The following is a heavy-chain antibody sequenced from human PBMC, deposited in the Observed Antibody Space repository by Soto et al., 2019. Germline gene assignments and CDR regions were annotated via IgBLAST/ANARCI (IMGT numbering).Heavy chain of an antibody. CDR2: ISISGGTI. CDR1: GFTFSSYE. V-gene: IGHV3-48*03. CDR3: AREGGRDYDSSGPYSFDI. J-gene: IGHJ3*02. D-gene: IGHD3-22*01. Sequence: GGSLRLSCAASGFTFSSYEFIWVRQAPGKGLEWVSYISISGGTIYYADSVKGRFTISRDNAKNSLFLQMNSLRAEDTAVYYCAREGGRDYDSSGPYSFDIWGQGTMVT.